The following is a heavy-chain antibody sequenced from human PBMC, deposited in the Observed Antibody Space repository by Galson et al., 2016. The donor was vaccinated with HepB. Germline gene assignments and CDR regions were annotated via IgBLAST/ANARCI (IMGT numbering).Heavy chain of an antibody. CDR3: VKDIHILGPAGAFDI. J-gene: IGHJ3*02. CDR1: GFTFDDYA. Sequence: SLRLSCAASGFTFDDYAMHWVRQAPGKGLEWVSGISWNSGRIAYADSVKGRFTVSRDNAKNSLYLQMNSLRAEDTALYYCVKDIHILGPAGAFDIWGQGTMVTVSS. D-gene: IGHD7-27*01. CDR2: ISWNSGRI. V-gene: IGHV3-9*01.